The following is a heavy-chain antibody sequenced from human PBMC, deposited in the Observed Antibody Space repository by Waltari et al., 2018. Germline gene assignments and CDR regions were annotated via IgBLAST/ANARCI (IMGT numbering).Heavy chain of an antibody. J-gene: IGHJ4*02. CDR1: GWSFGGSY. V-gene: IGHV4-34*01. CDR2: INHSGST. D-gene: IGHD6-6*01. Sequence: QVQLQQWGAGLLKPSETLSLTCAVYGWSFGGSYWRCIRQPPGKGLEWIGEINHSGSTNYNPSLKSRVTISVDTSKNQFSLKLSSVTAADTAVYYCARGFLRYSSSPFDYWGQGTLVTVSS. CDR3: ARGFLRYSSSPFDY.